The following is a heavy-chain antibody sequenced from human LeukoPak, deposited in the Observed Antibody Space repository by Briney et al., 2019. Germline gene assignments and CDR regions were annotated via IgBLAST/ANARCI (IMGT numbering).Heavy chain of an antibody. CDR3: ARDVGLWGIYRYTPGY. Sequence: ASVKVSCKAFGYAFTSYGISWVRQAPGQGLEWMGWISAYNGNTNYAQKLQGRVTMTTDTSTSTAYMELRSLRSDDTAVYYRARDVGLWGIYRYTPGYWGQGTLVTVSS. V-gene: IGHV1-18*01. CDR1: GYAFTSYG. D-gene: IGHD3-16*02. CDR2: ISAYNGNT. J-gene: IGHJ4*02.